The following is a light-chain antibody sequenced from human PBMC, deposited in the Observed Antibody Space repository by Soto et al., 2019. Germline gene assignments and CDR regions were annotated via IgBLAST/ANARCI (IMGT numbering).Light chain of an antibody. V-gene: IGLV2-11*01. CDR1: SNDVGVYNY. Sequence: QSALTQPRSVSGSPGQSVTISFTGTSNDVGVYNYVSWFQQHPGKVPKLMVYDVSYRPSGVPDRFSGSKSGNTASLTISGLQADDEGDYYCCSYAGTYWVFGGGTKVTVL. CDR3: CSYAGTYWV. J-gene: IGLJ3*02. CDR2: DVS.